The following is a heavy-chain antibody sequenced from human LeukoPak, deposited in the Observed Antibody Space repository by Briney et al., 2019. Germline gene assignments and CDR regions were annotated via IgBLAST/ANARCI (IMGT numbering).Heavy chain of an antibody. V-gene: IGHV3-30-3*01. J-gene: IGHJ6*02. CDR1: GFAFSSYA. CDR2: ISYGGSNK. D-gene: IGHD6-19*01. Sequence: PGRSLRLSCAASGFAFSSYAMHLVRQAPGKGLEWVAVISYGGSNKYYADSVKGRFTISRDNSKNTLYLQMNSLRAEDTAVYYCARDRIAVAGTHYYYYGMDVWGQGTTVTDSS. CDR3: ARDRIAVAGTHYYYYGMDV.